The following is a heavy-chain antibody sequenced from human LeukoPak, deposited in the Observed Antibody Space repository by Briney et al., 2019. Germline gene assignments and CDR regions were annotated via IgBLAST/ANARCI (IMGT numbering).Heavy chain of an antibody. Sequence: SETLSLTCTVSGGSISSYYWSWIRQPPGKGLEWIGYIYYSGSTNYNPSLKSRVTISVDTSKNQYSLKLSSVTAADTAVYYCASLQRRGSYFRDYWGQGTLVTVSS. CDR1: GGSISSYY. CDR3: ASLQRRGSYFRDY. D-gene: IGHD1-26*01. J-gene: IGHJ4*02. CDR2: IYYSGST. V-gene: IGHV4-59*01.